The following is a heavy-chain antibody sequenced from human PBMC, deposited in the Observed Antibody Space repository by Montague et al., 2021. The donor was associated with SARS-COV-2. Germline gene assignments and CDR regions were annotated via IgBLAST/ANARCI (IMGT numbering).Heavy chain of an antibody. Sequence: SLRLSCAASGFSFSSYAMHWVRQAPGKGLEWVAVISYDGSNKYYXXSLKGRFTISRDNSKNTLYLQMNSLRAEDTAVYYCARDKDLYCSGGSCYSLDYYDSSGYSLRGYFDYWGQGTLVTVSS. D-gene: IGHD2-15*01. J-gene: IGHJ4*02. CDR2: ISYDGSNK. V-gene: IGHV3-30-3*01. CDR1: GFSFSSYA. CDR3: ARDKDLYCSGGSCYSLDYYDSSGYSLRGYFDY.